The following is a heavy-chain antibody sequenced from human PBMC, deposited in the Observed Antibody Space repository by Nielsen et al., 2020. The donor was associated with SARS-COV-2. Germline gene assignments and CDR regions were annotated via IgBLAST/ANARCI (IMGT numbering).Heavy chain of an antibody. J-gene: IGHJ6*02. CDR2: ISGSGGTT. V-gene: IGHV3-23*01. D-gene: IGHD6-13*01. CDR3: ARGYLAAPYYYGMDV. CDR1: GFTFGGYA. Sequence: GGSLRLSCAGSGFTFGGYAMSWVRQAPGKGLEWVSAISGSGGTTYYADSVKGRFTISRDNAQSSLYLQMNSLRVEDTALYYCARGYLAAPYYYGMDVWGQGTKVTVSS.